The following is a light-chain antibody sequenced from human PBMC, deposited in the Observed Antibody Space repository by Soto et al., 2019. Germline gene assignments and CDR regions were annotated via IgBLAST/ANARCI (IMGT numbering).Light chain of an antibody. CDR1: SSDVGGYNY. CDR2: DVT. V-gene: IGLV2-11*01. CDR3: CSYAGSYSYV. Sequence: QSVLTQPRSVSVSPGQSVTISCTGTSSDVGGYNYVSWYQQHPDKAPRVIIYDVTKRPSGVPDRFSGSKSGNTAALTISGLQAEDEADYYCCSYAGSYSYVFGSGTKVTVL. J-gene: IGLJ1*01.